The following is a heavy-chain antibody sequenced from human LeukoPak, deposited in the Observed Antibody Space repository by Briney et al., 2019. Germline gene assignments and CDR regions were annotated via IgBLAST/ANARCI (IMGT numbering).Heavy chain of an antibody. Sequence: PSETLSLTCTVSGXSISSYYWSWIRQPPGKGLEWIGYIYYSGSTNYNPSLKSRVTISVDTSKNQFSLKLSSVTAADTAVYYCSRAVAERAPFGYWGQGSLVTVSS. V-gene: IGHV4-59*01. CDR3: SRAVAERAPFGY. J-gene: IGHJ4*02. CDR1: GXSISSYY. D-gene: IGHD6-19*01. CDR2: IYYSGST.